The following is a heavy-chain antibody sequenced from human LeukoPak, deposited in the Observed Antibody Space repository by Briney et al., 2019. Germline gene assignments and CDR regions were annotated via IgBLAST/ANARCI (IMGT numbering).Heavy chain of an antibody. D-gene: IGHD2-15*01. CDR2: INAHSGRT. V-gene: IGHV1-2*04. J-gene: IGHJ4*02. CDR3: AKSARGGRWYLNY. CDR1: GFSLTGFFTGYY. Sequence: ASVKVSCKASGFSLTGFFTGYYMHWVRQAPGQGLEWLGWINAHSGRTDYAQKFQGWITMTRDTSINTAYLELMRLRSDDTAVNYCAKSARGGRWYLNYWGRGTLSPSPQ.